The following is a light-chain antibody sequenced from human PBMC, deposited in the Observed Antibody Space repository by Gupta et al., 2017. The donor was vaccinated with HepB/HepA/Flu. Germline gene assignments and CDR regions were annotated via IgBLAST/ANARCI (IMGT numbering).Light chain of an antibody. CDR2: QDS. Sequence: SYELTQPPSVSASPGQTASITCSGDKLGDKYACWYQQKPGQSPVLVIYQDSKRPSGIPERFSGSNSGNTATLTISGTQAMDEADYYCQAWDSSTEHVVFGGGTKLTVL. J-gene: IGLJ2*01. V-gene: IGLV3-1*01. CDR3: QAWDSSTEHVV. CDR1: KLGDKY.